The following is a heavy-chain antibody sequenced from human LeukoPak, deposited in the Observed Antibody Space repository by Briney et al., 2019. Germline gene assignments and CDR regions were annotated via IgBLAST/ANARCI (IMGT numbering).Heavy chain of an antibody. CDR2: ISGSGGGT. D-gene: IGHD3-22*01. J-gene: IGHJ3*02. V-gene: IGHV3-23*01. Sequence: PGGSLRLSCAASGFTFSSYAMSWVRQAPGKGLEWVSAISGSGGGTYYADSVKGRFTISRDNSKNTLYLQMNSLRAEDTAVYYCAKKGDYDSSGYYLSPLDIWGQGTMVTVSS. CDR3: AKKGDYDSSGYYLSPLDI. CDR1: GFTFSSYA.